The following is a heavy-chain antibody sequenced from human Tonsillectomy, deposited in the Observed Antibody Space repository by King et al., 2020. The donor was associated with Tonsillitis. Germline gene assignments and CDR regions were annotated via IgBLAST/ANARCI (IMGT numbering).Heavy chain of an antibody. J-gene: IGHJ5*02. Sequence: VQLVASGGGLIRPGGSLRLSCAASGFSVSGNYMSWVRQAPGKGLEWVSVIYSGGSTYYADSVKGRFTISRDNSKNTLYLQMDSLRVEDTAVYYCARDGTNDSSGYYYEGWFDLWGQGTLVIVSS. CDR2: IYSGGST. V-gene: IGHV3-53*01. CDR3: ARDGTNDSSGYYYEGWFDL. D-gene: IGHD3-22*01. CDR1: GFSVSGNY.